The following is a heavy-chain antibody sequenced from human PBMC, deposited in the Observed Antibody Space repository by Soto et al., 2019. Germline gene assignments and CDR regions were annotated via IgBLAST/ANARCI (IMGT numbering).Heavy chain of an antibody. CDR1: GFPFTPFW. Sequence: PGGSLRLSCVSSGFPFTPFWMSWVRQAPGKGLVWGASISNSGTYTYYAESMKGRFTISRDNARNSLYLQIHSLRADDTAVYYCAKDDYDDPHWGQGTLVTVSS. V-gene: IGHV3-21*06. CDR2: ISNSGTYT. J-gene: IGHJ4*02. CDR3: AKDDYDDPH. D-gene: IGHD3-22*01.